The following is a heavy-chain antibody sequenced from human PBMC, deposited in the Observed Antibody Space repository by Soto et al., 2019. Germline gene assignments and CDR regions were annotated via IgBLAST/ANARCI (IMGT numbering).Heavy chain of an antibody. CDR3: ATYSSNSQNYYYYYMDV. D-gene: IGHD4-4*01. V-gene: IGHV1-18*01. Sequence: ASVKVSCKASGYTFTSYCISWVRQAPGQGLEWMGWISAYNGNTNYAQKLQGRVTMTTDTSTSTAYMELRSLRSDDTAVYYCATYSSNSQNYYYYYMDVWGKGTTVTVSS. CDR1: GYTFTSYC. J-gene: IGHJ6*03. CDR2: ISAYNGNT.